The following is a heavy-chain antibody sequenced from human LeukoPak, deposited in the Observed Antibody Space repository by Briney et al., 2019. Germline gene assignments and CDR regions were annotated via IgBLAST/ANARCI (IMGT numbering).Heavy chain of an antibody. J-gene: IGHJ4*02. CDR1: GFTFNSYG. V-gene: IGHV3-30*02. Sequence: GGSLRLSCAASGFTFNSYGMHWVRQAPGKGLEWVSLIRYDGTNKYYADSVKGRFTISRDNSNYTLYLQMNSLRAEDTAVYYCARDSWGWDCWGQGTLVIVSS. D-gene: IGHD3-16*01. CDR2: IRYDGTNK. CDR3: ARDSWGWDC.